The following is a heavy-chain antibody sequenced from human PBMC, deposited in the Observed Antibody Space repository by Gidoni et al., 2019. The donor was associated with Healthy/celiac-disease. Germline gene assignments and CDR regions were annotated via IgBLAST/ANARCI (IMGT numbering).Heavy chain of an antibody. D-gene: IGHD3-22*01. J-gene: IGHJ2*01. CDR3: AKDTSSVYYYDSSGYPSWYFDL. V-gene: IGHV3-23*01. CDR1: GFTSSSHA. Sequence: EVQLLESGGGLVQPGGSLRLSCAASGFTSSSHAMSWVRQAPGKGLEWVSAISGSGGSTYYADSVKGRFTISRDNSKNTLYLQMNSLRAEDTAVYYCAKDTSSVYYYDSSGYPSWYFDLWGRGTLVTVSS. CDR2: ISGSGGST.